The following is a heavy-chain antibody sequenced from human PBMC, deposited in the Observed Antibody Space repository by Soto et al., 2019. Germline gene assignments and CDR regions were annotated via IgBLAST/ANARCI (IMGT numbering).Heavy chain of an antibody. J-gene: IGHJ4*02. V-gene: IGHV4-31*03. Sequence: QVQLQESGPGLVKPSQTLSLTSTVSGGSIRSGGYYWSWIRQHPGKGLEWIGYIYYSGSTYYNPSLKSRVTISVDTSKNQFSLKLSSVTAADTAVYYCATQREGDLFDYWGQVTLVTVSS. CDR2: IYYSGST. CDR3: ATQREGDLFDY. CDR1: GGSIRSGGYY. D-gene: IGHD2-21*02.